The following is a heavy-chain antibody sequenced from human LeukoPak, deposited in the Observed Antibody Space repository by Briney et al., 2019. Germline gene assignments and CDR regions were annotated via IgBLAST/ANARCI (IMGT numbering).Heavy chain of an antibody. D-gene: IGHD3-10*01. Sequence: GGSLRLSCVASGFTFSSYAMNWVRQAPGKGLEWVSHINGNSITRYYADSVKGRFTISRDNVKNSLYLQMNSLRDEDTAVYYCARYFGDPQGMDVWGQGTTVTVSS. J-gene: IGHJ6*02. CDR3: ARYFGDPQGMDV. V-gene: IGHV3-48*02. CDR1: GFTFSSYA. CDR2: INGNSITR.